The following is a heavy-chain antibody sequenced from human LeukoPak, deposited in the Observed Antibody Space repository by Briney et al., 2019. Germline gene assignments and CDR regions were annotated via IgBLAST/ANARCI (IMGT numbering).Heavy chain of an antibody. J-gene: IGHJ4*02. CDR2: INHSEST. CDR3: ARDLYDFWSGYYTGSSPLDY. CDR1: GGSFSGYY. V-gene: IGHV4-34*01. D-gene: IGHD3-3*01. Sequence: SETLSLTCAVSGGSFSGYYWSWIRQPPGKGLEWIGEINHSESTNYNPSLKSRVTISVDTSKNQFSLKLSSVTAADTTVYYCARDLYDFWSGYYTGSSPLDYWGQGTLVTVSS.